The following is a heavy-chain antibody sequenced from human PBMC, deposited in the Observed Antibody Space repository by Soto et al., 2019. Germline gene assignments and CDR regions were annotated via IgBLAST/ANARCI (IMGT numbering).Heavy chain of an antibody. V-gene: IGHV3-15*01. Sequence: EVQLVESGGGLVKPGGSLRLSCAASGFTFSNAWMNWVRQAPGQGLEWVGRIKDIPAGGTTDYAAPVKGRFTVSRDDSKNKLYLQMDSLKSEDTAVYYCTTVESDWHKVGWGQGTLVTVSS. CDR3: TTVESDWHKVG. CDR2: IKDIPAGGTT. J-gene: IGHJ4*02. CDR1: GFTFSNAW. D-gene: IGHD2-21*02.